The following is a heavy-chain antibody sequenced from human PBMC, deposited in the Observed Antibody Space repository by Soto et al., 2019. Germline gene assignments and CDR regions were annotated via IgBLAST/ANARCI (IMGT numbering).Heavy chain of an antibody. V-gene: IGHV4-61*08. D-gene: IGHD6-25*01. J-gene: IGHJ3*01. CDR2: VYSSGST. CDR3: ASERASYSIGFYDDPFDV. Sequence: SETLSLTCTVSGGSVSSGAYYWSWIRQPPGKGLEWIGYVYSSGSTAYNPSLKSRLAMSVDTSKRQFSLTLTSVTAADTAVYCCASERASYSIGFYDDPFDVWGQGTKVTVSS. CDR1: GGSVSSGAYY.